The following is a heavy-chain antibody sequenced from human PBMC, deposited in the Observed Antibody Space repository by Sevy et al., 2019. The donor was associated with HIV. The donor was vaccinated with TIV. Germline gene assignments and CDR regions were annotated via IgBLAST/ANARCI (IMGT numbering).Heavy chain of an antibody. V-gene: IGHV3-7*01. CDR2: IKPDGSDT. J-gene: IGHJ4*02. D-gene: IGHD1-26*01. Sequence: GSLRLSCAASGFSSSAYWMNWVRQAPGKGLEWVANIKPDGSDTHYVDSAEGRFTIPRDNAKNSLYLQMNSLRVEDTAMYYCAQETFGRFDSWGQGTLVTVSS. CDR1: GFSSSAYW. CDR3: AQETFGRFDS.